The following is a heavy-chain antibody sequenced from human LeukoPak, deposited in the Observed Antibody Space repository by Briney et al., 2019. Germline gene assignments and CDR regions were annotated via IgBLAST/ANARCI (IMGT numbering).Heavy chain of an antibody. Sequence: PGGSLRPSCAASGFTFSGYSMNWVRQAPGKGLEWVSSISSSSSYIYYADSVKGRFTISRDNAKNSLYLQMNSLRAEDTAVYYCARENVEMATNNWGQGTLVTVSS. V-gene: IGHV3-21*01. J-gene: IGHJ4*02. CDR2: ISSSSSYI. CDR3: ARENVEMATNN. D-gene: IGHD5-24*01. CDR1: GFTFSGYS.